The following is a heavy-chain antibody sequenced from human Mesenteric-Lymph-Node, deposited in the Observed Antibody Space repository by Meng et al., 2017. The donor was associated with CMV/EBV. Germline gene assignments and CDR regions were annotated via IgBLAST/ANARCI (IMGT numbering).Heavy chain of an antibody. V-gene: IGHV1-2*02. CDR2: IRPKSGDT. D-gene: IGHD2-2*02. CDR1: GYTFTDYF. J-gene: IGHJ6*02. CDR3: ARDLQREKRKEPWAWDIVGVPADIREVGRGGMDV. Sequence: ASVKVSCKASGYTFTDYFIHWVRQAPGQGLEWMGWIRPKSGDTHYAQKLQGRVTMTRDTSTSTVYMELSSLRSEDTAVYYCARDLQREKRKEPWAWDIVGVPADIREVGRGGMDVWGQGTTVTVSS.